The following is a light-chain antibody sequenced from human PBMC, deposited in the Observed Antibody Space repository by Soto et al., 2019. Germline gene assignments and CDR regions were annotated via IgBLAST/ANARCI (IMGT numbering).Light chain of an antibody. V-gene: IGLV2-14*01. J-gene: IGLJ1*01. Sequence: QSALTQPASVSGSPGQSITISCTGTSSDVGNYNYVSWYQQQSGKAPKLIIYEVSNRPSGVSNRFSGSKSGNTASLTISGLQAEDEAHYYCSSFTSSRAYVFGIGTKVTVL. CDR2: EVS. CDR3: SSFTSSRAYV. CDR1: SSDVGNYNY.